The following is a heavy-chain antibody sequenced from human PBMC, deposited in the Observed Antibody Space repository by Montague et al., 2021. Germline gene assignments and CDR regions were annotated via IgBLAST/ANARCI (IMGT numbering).Heavy chain of an antibody. J-gene: IGHJ5*02. CDR2: VSYSGST. V-gene: IGHV4-39*02. CDR3: ARADYGDIWFGGFYNWFDP. Sequence: SETLSLTCTVSGASISSSDYYWGWIRQPPGEGLEWIGSVSYSGSTYYNPSLQSRVTISVDTSKSHFSLRLTSVTAADSAVYYCARADYGDIWFGGFYNWFDPWGQGTLVAVSS. D-gene: IGHD3-10*01. CDR1: GASISSSDYY.